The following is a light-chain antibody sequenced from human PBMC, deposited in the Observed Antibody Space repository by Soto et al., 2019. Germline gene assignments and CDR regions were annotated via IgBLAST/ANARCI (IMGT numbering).Light chain of an antibody. J-gene: IGKJ2*01. CDR3: QQYYSTPPT. V-gene: IGKV4-1*01. CDR1: QSVLYSSNNKNY. CDR2: WAS. Sequence: DIVMTQSPDSLAVSLGERATINCKSSQSVLYSSNNKNYLAWYHQKPGQPPKLLIYWASTRESGVPDRFSGSGSGTDFTLTIRSLQAEDVAVYYCQQYYSTPPTFGQGTKLEIK.